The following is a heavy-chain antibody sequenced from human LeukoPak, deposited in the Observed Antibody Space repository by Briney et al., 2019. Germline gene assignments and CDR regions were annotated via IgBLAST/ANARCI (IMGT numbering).Heavy chain of an antibody. D-gene: IGHD3-22*01. CDR3: AKSPRYYYDSSGYRYFDY. CDR1: GFTFSNYW. CDR2: ISGSGGST. V-gene: IGHV3-23*01. Sequence: PGGPLRLSCAASGFTFSNYWMHWVRQAPGKGLEWVSAISGSGGSTFYADSVKGRFTISRDESTNTVSLQMNSLRVEDTAVYYCAKSPRYYYDSSGYRYFDYWGQGTLVTVSS. J-gene: IGHJ4*02.